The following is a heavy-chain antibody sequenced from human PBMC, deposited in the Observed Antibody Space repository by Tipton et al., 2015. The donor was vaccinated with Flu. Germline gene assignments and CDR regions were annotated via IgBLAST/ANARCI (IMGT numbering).Heavy chain of an antibody. D-gene: IGHD4-11*01. V-gene: IGHV4-38-2*02. J-gene: IGHJ5*02. CDR1: GDSMRRDYF. CDR2: IHYSGST. CDR3: SRRDYSDYVSDPKNWFDP. Sequence: TLSLTCTVSGDSMRRDYFWGWIRQAPGKGREWFVNIHYSGSTPYNTPLKSRVTISVDTSKNQFSLRLNFVTAAETAVYYCSRRDYSDYVSDPKNWFDPWGQGTLVTVSA.